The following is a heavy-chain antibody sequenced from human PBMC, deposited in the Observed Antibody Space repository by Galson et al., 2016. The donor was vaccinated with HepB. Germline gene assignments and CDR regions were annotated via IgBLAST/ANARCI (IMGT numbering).Heavy chain of an antibody. J-gene: IGHJ4*02. CDR2: ISGSGGST. D-gene: IGHD4-17*01. CDR1: GFTFSTYA. Sequence: SLRLSCAASGFTFSTYAMRWVRQAPGKGLGWVSAISGSGGSTYYADSVKGRFTISRDNSKNTVYLQMNSLRAEDTAVYYCAKGYGVFDYWGQGTLVTVSS. CDR3: AKGYGVFDY. V-gene: IGHV3-23*01.